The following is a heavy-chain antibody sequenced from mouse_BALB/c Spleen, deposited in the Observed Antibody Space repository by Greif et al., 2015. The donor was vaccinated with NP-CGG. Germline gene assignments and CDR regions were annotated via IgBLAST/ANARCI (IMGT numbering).Heavy chain of an antibody. V-gene: IGHV1S29*02. J-gene: IGHJ4*01. D-gene: IGHD2-4*01. Sequence: VQLQQSGPELVKPGASVKISCKASGYTFTDYNMHWVKQSHGKSLEWIGYIYPYNGGTGYNQKFKSKATLTVDNSSSTAYMELRSLTSEDSAVYYCASTMITTGYAMDYWGQGTSVTVSS. CDR3: ASTMITTGYAMDY. CDR2: IYPYNGGT. CDR1: GYTFTDYN.